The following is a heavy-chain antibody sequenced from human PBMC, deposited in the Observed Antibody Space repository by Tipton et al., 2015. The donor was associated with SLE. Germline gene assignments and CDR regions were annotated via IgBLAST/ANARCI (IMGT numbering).Heavy chain of an antibody. CDR1: GFTFSSYS. CDR2: ISSSSSTI. V-gene: IGHV3-48*01. D-gene: IGHD3-10*01. J-gene: IGHJ4*02. CDR3: AREVRGAFDY. Sequence: SLRLSCAASGFTFSSYSMNWVRQAPGKGLEWVSYISSSSSTIYYADSVKGRFTISRDNAKNSLYLQMNSLRAEDTAVYYCAREVRGAFDYWGQGTLVTVSS.